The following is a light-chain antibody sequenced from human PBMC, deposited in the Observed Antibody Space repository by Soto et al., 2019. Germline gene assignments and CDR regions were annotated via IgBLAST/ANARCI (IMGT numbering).Light chain of an antibody. V-gene: IGLV2-8*01. CDR2: EVS. CDR3: SSYAGSNNYV. J-gene: IGLJ1*01. CDR1: SSDVGGYNY. Sequence: QSALTQPPSASGSPGQSVTISCTGTSSDVGGYNYVSWYQQHPGKAPKLMIYEVSKRPSGVPDRFSGSKSGNTASLTVSGIQAEDEAYYYSSSYAGSNNYVFGTGTKGTVL.